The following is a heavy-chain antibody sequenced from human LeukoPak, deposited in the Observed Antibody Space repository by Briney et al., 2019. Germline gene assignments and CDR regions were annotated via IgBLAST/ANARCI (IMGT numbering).Heavy chain of an antibody. CDR2: ISGSGGST. D-gene: IGHD6-19*01. J-gene: IGHJ4*02. CDR3: AICHWYSSGCRNDY. V-gene: IGHV3-23*01. CDR1: GFTFSSYA. Sequence: PGGSLRLSCAASGFTFSSYAMSWVRQDPGKGLEWVSAISGSGGSTYYADSVKGRFTISRDNSKNTLYLQMNSLRAEDTAVYYCAICHWYSSGCRNDYWGQGTLVTVSS.